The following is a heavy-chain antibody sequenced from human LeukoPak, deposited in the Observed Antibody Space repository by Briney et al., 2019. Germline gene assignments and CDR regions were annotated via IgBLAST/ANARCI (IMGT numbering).Heavy chain of an antibody. CDR1: GASISSYY. D-gene: IGHD6-25*01. Sequence: SETLSLTCTVSGASISSYYWSWIRQSPGKGLEWIGYVHHTGSRSYNPSLKSRVTISLDRDKSQFSLKLTSVTTADTAVYYCARERATSGRCRFDFWGQGALVTVSS. CDR3: ARERATSGRCRFDF. V-gene: IGHV4-59*01. CDR2: VHHTGSR. J-gene: IGHJ4*02.